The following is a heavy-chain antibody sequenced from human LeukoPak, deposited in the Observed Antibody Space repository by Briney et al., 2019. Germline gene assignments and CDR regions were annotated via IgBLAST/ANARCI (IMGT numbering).Heavy chain of an antibody. CDR3: AKDRHDIVVVVAANYYYYYMDV. Sequence: PGGSLRLSCAASGFTFSSYGMHWVRQAPGKGLEWVAFIRYDGSNKYYADSVKGRFTISRDNSKNTLYLQMNSLRAEDTAVYYCAKDRHDIVVVVAANYYYYYMDVWGKGTTVTISS. D-gene: IGHD2-15*01. J-gene: IGHJ6*03. CDR1: GFTFSSYG. V-gene: IGHV3-30*02. CDR2: IRYDGSNK.